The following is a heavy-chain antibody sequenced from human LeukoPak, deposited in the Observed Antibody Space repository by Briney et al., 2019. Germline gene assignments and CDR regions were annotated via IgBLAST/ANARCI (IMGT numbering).Heavy chain of an antibody. CDR2: ISHDGINK. CDR3: ARDRREYSSGWYFDQ. Sequence: PGRSLRLSCVVSGFSYSSYAMHWVRQDPGKGLEWVAVISHDGINKYYADSVNGRFTISRDISENTLYVQMNSLRGEDTAVYYCARDRREYSSGWYFDQWGQGILVTVSS. V-gene: IGHV3-30*04. D-gene: IGHD6-19*01. J-gene: IGHJ4*02. CDR1: GFSYSSYA.